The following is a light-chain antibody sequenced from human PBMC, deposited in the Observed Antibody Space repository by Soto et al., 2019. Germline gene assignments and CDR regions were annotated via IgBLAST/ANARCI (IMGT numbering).Light chain of an antibody. CDR2: SNN. J-gene: IGLJ7*01. CDR1: SSNIGSNT. V-gene: IGLV1-44*01. Sequence: QSVLTQPPSASGTPGQGVTISCSGSSSNIGSNTVNWYQQLPGTAPKLLIYSNNQRPSGVPDRFSGSKSGTSASLAISGPQSEDEADYYCAAWDDSLNAVFGGGTQLTVL. CDR3: AAWDDSLNAV.